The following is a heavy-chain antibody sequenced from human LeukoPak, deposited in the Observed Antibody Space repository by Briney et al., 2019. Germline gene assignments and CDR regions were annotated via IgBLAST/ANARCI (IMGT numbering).Heavy chain of an antibody. CDR3: ARDKGYSSSWYRVNWFDP. J-gene: IGHJ5*02. CDR1: GFTFSSYG. CDR2: IWYDGSNK. D-gene: IGHD6-13*01. Sequence: GGSLRLSCAASGFTFSSYGIHWVRQAPGKGLEWVAVIWYDGSNKYYADSAKGRFTISRDNSKNTLYLQMNSLRAEDTAVYYCARDKGYSSSWYRVNWFDPWGQGTLVTVSS. V-gene: IGHV3-33*01.